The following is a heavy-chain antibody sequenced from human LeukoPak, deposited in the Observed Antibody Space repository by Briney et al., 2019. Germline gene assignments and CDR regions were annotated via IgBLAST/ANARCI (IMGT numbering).Heavy chain of an antibody. CDR1: GGTFSSYA. J-gene: IGHJ5*02. Sequence: ASVKVSCKASGGTFSSYAISWVRQAPGQGLEWMGGIIPIFGTANYAQKFQGRVTITTDESTSTAYMELSSLSSEDTAVYYCATERQAYYYDSSGPNVRANWFDPWGQGTLVTVSS. CDR3: ATERQAYYYDSSGPNVRANWFDP. CDR2: IIPIFGTA. V-gene: IGHV1-69*05. D-gene: IGHD3-22*01.